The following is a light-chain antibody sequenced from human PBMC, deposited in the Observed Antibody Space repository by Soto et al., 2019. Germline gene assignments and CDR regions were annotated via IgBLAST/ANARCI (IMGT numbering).Light chain of an antibody. CDR2: EVS. J-gene: IGLJ1*01. Sequence: QSALTQPPSASGSPGQSVTISCTGTSSDVGKYDYVSWFQHHPGKAPKLIIYEVSKRPSGVPDRFSGSKSGSTASLTVSGLQTEDEADYYCSSYSDTNICVFGTGTKVTVL. CDR1: SSDVGKYDY. V-gene: IGLV2-8*01. CDR3: SSYSDTNICV.